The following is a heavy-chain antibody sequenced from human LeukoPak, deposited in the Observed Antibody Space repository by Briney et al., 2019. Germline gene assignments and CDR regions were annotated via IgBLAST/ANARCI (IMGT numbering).Heavy chain of an antibody. J-gene: IGHJ4*02. CDR1: GFTFSSYG. Sequence: GGSLRLSCAASGFTFSSYGMHWVRQAPGKGLEWVAFIRHDGSNKYYADSVKGRFTISRDNSKNTLYLQMNSLRAEDTAVYYCAKDVAFDVWDYWGQGTLVTVSS. CDR2: IRHDGSNK. D-gene: IGHD3-3*01. V-gene: IGHV3-30*02. CDR3: AKDVAFDVWDY.